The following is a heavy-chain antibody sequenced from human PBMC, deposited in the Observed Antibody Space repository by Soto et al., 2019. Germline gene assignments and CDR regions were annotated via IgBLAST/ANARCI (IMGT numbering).Heavy chain of an antibody. D-gene: IGHD5-12*01. CDR1: GGSFSGYY. J-gene: IGHJ4*02. CDR2: INHSGST. V-gene: IGHV4-34*01. CDR3: TGTAEYSGYDQYYFDD. Sequence: PSETLSLTCAVYGGSFSGYYWSWIRQPPGKGLEWIGEINHSGSTNYNPSLKSRVTISVDTSKNQFSLKLSSVTAADTAVYYCTGTAEYSGYDQYYFDDWGQGTLVTVSS.